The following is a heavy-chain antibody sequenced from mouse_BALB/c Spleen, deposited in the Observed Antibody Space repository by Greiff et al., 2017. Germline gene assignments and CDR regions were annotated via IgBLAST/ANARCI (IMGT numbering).Heavy chain of an antibody. CDR1: GFTFSSYA. J-gene: IGHJ1*01. D-gene: IGHD1-1*01. CDR2: ISSGGST. Sequence: EVKVVESGGGLVKPGGSLKLSCAASGFTFSSYAMSWVRQTPEKRLEWVASISSGGSTYYPDSVKGRFTISRDNARNILYLQMSSLRSEDTAMYYCAREGTTVVTGPYWYFDVWGAGTTVTVSS. CDR3: AREGTTVVTGPYWYFDV. V-gene: IGHV5-6-5*01.